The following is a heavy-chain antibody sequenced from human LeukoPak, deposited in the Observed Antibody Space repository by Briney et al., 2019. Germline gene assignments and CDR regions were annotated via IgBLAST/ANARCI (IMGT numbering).Heavy chain of an antibody. D-gene: IGHD1-1*01. CDR3: ARDPVPATARHFDY. J-gene: IGHJ4*02. CDR2: ISYDGSNK. V-gene: IGHV3-30*09. CDR1: GFTFSSST. Sequence: PGGSLRLSCAASGFTFSSSTMHWVRQAPGKGLEWVAVISYDGSNKFYADSVKGRFAISRDNSKNTLYLQMNSLRGEDTGVYYCARDPVPATARHFDYWGQGTLVTVSS.